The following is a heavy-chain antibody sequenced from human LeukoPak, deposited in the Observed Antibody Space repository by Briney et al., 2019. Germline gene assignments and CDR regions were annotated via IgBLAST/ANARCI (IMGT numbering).Heavy chain of an antibody. Sequence: GGSLRLSCAASGFTFNNYVINWVRQAPGKGLEWVSSISSGNTFIYFADSVKGRFTISRDNANSSLFLQMSSLRDEDTAIYCARGSSSGLKSYYFDYWGQGALVTVSS. V-gene: IGHV3-21*01. CDR1: GFTFNNYV. J-gene: IGHJ4*02. CDR2: ISSGNTFI. D-gene: IGHD3-10*01. CDR3: ARGSSSGLKSYYFDY.